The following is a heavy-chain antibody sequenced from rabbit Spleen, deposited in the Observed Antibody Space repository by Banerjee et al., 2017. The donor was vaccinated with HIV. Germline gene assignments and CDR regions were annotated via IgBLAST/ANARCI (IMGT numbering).Heavy chain of an antibody. CDR3: VREVAGKFNL. CDR2: IDPVFGIA. D-gene: IGHD4-1*01. V-gene: IGHV1S7*01. J-gene: IGHJ4*01. CDR1: GVSLNDKD. Sequence: QLEESGGGLVKPEGSLTLTCKASGVSLNDKDVMCWVRQAPGKGLEWIACIDPVFGIAVYASWVNGRFTLSSHNAQNTLYLQLNSLTAADTATYFCVREVAGKFNLWGQGTLVTVS.